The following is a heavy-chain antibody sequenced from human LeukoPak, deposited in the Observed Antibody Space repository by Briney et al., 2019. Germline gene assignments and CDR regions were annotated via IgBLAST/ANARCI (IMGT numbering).Heavy chain of an antibody. CDR2: FDPEDGET. D-gene: IGHD3-3*01. CDR3: ATGHFGVVTYFDY. J-gene: IGHJ4*02. Sequence: GASVKVSCKVSGYTLTELSMHWVRQAPGKGLERMGGFDPEDGETIYAQKFQGRVTMTEDTSTDTAYMELSSLRSEDTAVYYCATGHFGVVTYFDYWGQGTLVTVSS. V-gene: IGHV1-24*01. CDR1: GYTLTELS.